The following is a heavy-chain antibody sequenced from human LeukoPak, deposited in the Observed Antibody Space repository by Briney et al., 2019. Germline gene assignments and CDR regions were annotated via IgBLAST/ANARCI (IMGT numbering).Heavy chain of an antibody. V-gene: IGHV3-48*03. CDR1: GXTFITYA. J-gene: IGHJ4*02. D-gene: IGHD2-15*01. CDR3: ARGYCSGGSCYFDY. CDR2: ISSSGSTT. Sequence: TGGSLRLSCAASGXTFITYAMHWVRQAPGKGLEWVSYISSSGSTTYYADSVKGRFTISRDNAKNSLYLQMNSLRAEDTAVYYCARGYCSGGSCYFDYWGQGTLVTVSS.